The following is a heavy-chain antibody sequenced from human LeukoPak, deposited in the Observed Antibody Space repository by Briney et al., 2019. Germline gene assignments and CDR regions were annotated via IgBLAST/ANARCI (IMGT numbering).Heavy chain of an antibody. CDR2: IIPIFGTA. CDR1: GGTFSSYA. Sequence: ASVKVSCKASGGTFSSYAISWVRQAPGQGLEWMGGIIPIFGTANYAQKFQGRVTITADKSTSTAYMELRSLRSDDTAVYYCAALGYCSGGSCPDAFDIWGQGTMVTVSS. CDR3: AALGYCSGGSCPDAFDI. J-gene: IGHJ3*02. V-gene: IGHV1-69*06. D-gene: IGHD2-15*01.